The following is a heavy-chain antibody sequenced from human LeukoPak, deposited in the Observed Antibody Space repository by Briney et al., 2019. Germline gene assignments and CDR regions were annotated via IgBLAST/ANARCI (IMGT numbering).Heavy chain of an antibody. V-gene: IGHV3-23*01. CDR2: LSGNGGGT. CDR3: AKQQPYDSSGYSPS. D-gene: IGHD3-22*01. CDR1: GFIFSSYS. Sequence: LGGSLRLSCAASGFIFSSYSMNWVRQPPGKGLEWVSGLSGNGGGTFYAASVKGRFTISRDNSKNTLFLQMNSLRAEDTAVYYCAKQQPYDSSGYSPSWGQGTLVTVSS. J-gene: IGHJ4*02.